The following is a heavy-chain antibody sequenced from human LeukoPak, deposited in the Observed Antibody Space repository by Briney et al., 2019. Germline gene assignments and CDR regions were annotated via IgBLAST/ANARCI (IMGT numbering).Heavy chain of an antibody. Sequence: SETLSLTCTVSGGSISSSSYYWGWIRQPPGKGLEWIGYIYHSGSTYYNPSLKSRVTISVDRSKNQFSLKLSSVTAADTAVYYCARERDDYGDPHFDYWGQGTLVTVSS. V-gene: IGHV4-30-2*01. CDR1: GGSISSSSYY. CDR2: IYHSGST. D-gene: IGHD4-17*01. CDR3: ARERDDYGDPHFDY. J-gene: IGHJ4*02.